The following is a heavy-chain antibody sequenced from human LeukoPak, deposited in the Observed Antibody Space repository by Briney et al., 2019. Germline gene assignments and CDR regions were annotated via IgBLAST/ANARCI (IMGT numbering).Heavy chain of an antibody. J-gene: IGHJ6*03. V-gene: IGHV4-59*01. CDR2: IYYSGST. CDR3: ARQWYYYYMDV. CDR1: GGSISSYY. Sequence: SETLSLTCTVSGGSISSYYWSWIRQPPGKGLEWIGYIYYSGSTNYNPSLKSRVTISVDTSKNQFSLKLSSVTAADTAVYYCARQWYYYYMDVWGKGTTVTVSS. D-gene: IGHD6-19*01.